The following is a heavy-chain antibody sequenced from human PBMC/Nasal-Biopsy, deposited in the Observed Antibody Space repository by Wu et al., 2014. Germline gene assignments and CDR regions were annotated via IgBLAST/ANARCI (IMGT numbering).Heavy chain of an antibody. CDR2: FNLMENTK. D-gene: IGHD5-24*01. CDR3: ARDLRWVMDH. J-gene: IGHJ4*02. Sequence: RLSCAASGFIFSNYGMHWVRQAPGKGAGVGGSCFNLMENTKYYADSVKGRFTISRDNSKDTLFLQMDSLRAEDTALYYCARDLRWVMDHWGQGTQVTVSS. CDR1: GFIFSNYG. V-gene: IGHV3-30*03.